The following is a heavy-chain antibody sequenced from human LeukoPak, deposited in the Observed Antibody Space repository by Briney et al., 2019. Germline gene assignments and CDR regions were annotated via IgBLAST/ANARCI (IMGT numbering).Heavy chain of an antibody. V-gene: IGHV4-59*12. D-gene: IGHD6-13*01. CDR3: AKAAGYSTIYWFDP. J-gene: IGHJ5*02. CDR1: GSSIRSSH. CDR2: IYYSGTS. Sequence: SETLSLTCTVSGSSIRSSHWSWIRQPPGKGLEFIGYIYYSGTSNYNPSLKSRVTMSVDTSNNQFSLKLNSVTAADTAVYYCAKAAGYSTIYWFDPWGQGTLVTVSS.